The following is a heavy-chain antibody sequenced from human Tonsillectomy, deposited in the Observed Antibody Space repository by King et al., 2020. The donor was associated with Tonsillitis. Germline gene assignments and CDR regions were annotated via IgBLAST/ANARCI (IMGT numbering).Heavy chain of an antibody. V-gene: IGHV2-5*01. D-gene: IGHD5-12*01. CDR2: IYWNDDK. CDR3: APAPPIIVATTQFDY. CDR1: GFSLSTSGVG. Sequence: TLKESGPTLVKPTQTLTLTCTFSGFSLSTSGVGVGWIRQPPGKALEWLALIYWNDDKRYSPSLKSRLTIPKDTSKNQVVLTMTNMYPVDTPTYYCAPAPPIIVATTQFDYWGQGTLVTVSS. J-gene: IGHJ4*02.